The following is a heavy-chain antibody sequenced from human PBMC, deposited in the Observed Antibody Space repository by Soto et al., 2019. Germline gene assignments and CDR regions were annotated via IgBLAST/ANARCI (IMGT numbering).Heavy chain of an antibody. CDR1: GFSLTTSGVA. CDR2: IYWDDDT. D-gene: IGHD3-3*01. V-gene: IGHV2-5*02. J-gene: IGHJ3*01. CDR3: VRFWSGFFVLRHGDAFDL. Sequence: QFTLKESGPPLVRPTQTLTLACSLSGFSLTTSGVAVGWIRQPPGKALEFLALIYWDDDTRYRPSLRARLTITKDTPKNLVFLTMANVDPVDTATDYCVRFWSGFFVLRHGDAFDLWGQGTMVIVSS.